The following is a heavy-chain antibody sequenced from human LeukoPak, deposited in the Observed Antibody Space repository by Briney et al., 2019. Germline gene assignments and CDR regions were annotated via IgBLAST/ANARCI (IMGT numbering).Heavy chain of an antibody. CDR3: ARGSSSSSIYDY. V-gene: IGHV4-31*02. D-gene: IGHD6-6*01. J-gene: IGHJ4*02. CDR1: GFTFSSYAMH. CDR2: IYYSGST. Sequence: LRLSCAASGFTFSSYAMHWIRQHPGKGLEWIGYIYYSGSTYYNPSLKSRVTISVDTSKNQFSLKLSSVTAADTAVYYCARGSSSSSIYDYWGQGTLVTVSS.